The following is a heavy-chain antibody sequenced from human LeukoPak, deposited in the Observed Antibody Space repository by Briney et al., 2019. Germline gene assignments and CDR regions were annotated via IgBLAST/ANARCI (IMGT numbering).Heavy chain of an antibody. CDR1: GFTFSNYG. CDR3: AKDKYYDSSGLRPTD. V-gene: IGHV3-30*02. Sequence: GGSLRLSCAASGFTFSNYGMHWVRQAPGKGLEWVAFIRYDGSNKYYVDSVKGRFTISRDNSKNTLYLQMNSLRAEDTAVYYCAKDKYYDSSGLRPTDWGQGTLVTVSS. D-gene: IGHD3-22*01. CDR2: IRYDGSNK. J-gene: IGHJ4*02.